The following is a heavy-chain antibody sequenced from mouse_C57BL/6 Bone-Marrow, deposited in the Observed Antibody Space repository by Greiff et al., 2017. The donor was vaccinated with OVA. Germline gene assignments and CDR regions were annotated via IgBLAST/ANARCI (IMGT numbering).Heavy chain of an antibody. D-gene: IGHD1-3*01. CDR2: IYPGDGDT. J-gene: IGHJ2*01. V-gene: IGHV1-82*01. Sequence: QVQLQQSGPELVKPGASVKISCKASGYAFSSSWMNWVKQRPGKGLEWIGLIYPGDGDTNYNGKFKGKATLTADKSSSTAYMQLSSLTSEDSAVYFCARIYSYYFDYWGQGTTLTVSS. CDR3: ARIYSYYFDY. CDR1: GYAFSSSW.